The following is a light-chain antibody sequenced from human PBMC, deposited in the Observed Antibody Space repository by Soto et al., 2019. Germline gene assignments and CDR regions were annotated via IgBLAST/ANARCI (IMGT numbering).Light chain of an antibody. V-gene: IGKV1-27*01. CDR3: QKYNSAPRT. J-gene: IGKJ1*01. Sequence: DIQMTQSASSLSASVGDRVTITCRASQGISNYLAWYQQKPGKVPKLLIYAASTLQSGVPSRFSGSGSGTDGTITISSLQKEDGATYYCQKYNSAPRTFGQGTKVDNK. CDR1: QGISNY. CDR2: AAS.